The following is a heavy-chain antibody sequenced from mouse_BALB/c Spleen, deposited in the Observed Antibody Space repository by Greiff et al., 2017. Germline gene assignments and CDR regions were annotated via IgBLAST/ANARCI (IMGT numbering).Heavy chain of an antibody. CDR3: ARVSLLGNWYFDV. Sequence: VHLVESGPGLVAPSQSLSITCTVSGFSLTGYGVNWVRQPPGKGLEWLGMIWGDGSTDYNSALKSRLSISKDNSKSQVFLKMNSLQTDDTARYYCARVSLLGNWYFDVWGAGTTVTVSS. CDR2: IWGDGST. D-gene: IGHD3-3*01. CDR1: GFSLTGYG. V-gene: IGHV2-6-7*01. J-gene: IGHJ1*01.